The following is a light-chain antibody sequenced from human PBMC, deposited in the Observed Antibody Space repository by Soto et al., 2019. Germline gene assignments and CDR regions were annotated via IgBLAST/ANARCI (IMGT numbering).Light chain of an antibody. CDR1: HNISNF. Sequence: DIQMTQSPSSLSASVGDRVTISCRPSHNISNFLNWYQVKPGKAPNLLIYAASTLQSGAPSRFSGTGFGTDFTLIISSLQYEDFATYYCQQGYSTPVTFGPRTKVDIK. CDR2: AAS. CDR3: QQGYSTPVT. V-gene: IGKV1-39*01. J-gene: IGKJ3*01.